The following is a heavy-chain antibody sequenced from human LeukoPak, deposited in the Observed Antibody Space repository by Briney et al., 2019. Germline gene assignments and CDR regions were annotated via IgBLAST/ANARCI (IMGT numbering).Heavy chain of an antibody. D-gene: IGHD5-12*01. CDR3: ARDKWLQQISLFDY. CDR2: INSDGSST. V-gene: IGHV3-74*01. CDR1: GFTFSSYW. Sequence: QPGGSLRLSCAASGFTFSSYWMHWVRQTPGKGLLWVSRINSDGSSTRYADSVKGRLTISRDNAKNTLYLQMNSLRAEDTAVYYCARDKWLQQISLFDYWGQGTLVTVSS. J-gene: IGHJ4*02.